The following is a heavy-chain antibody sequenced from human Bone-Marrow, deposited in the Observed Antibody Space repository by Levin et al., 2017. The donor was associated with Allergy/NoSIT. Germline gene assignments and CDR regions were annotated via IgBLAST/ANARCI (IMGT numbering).Heavy chain of an antibody. CDR1: GYTLSELS. V-gene: IGHV1-24*01. Sequence: ASVKVSCKVSGYTLSELSVQWVRQTPGKGLEWMGGFDPELGETIDAQKFQGRVTTTEDTSTDTAYMELSSLRSEDTAVYYCATADSGFAFINYWGQGTLVTVSS. D-gene: IGHD6-25*01. J-gene: IGHJ4*02. CDR3: ATADSGFAFINY. CDR2: FDPELGET.